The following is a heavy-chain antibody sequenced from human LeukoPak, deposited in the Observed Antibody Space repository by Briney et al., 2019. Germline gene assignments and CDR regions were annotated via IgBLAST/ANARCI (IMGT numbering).Heavy chain of an antibody. Sequence: ASETPSPTCAVYGGSFSGYYWSWIRQPPGKGLECIGEINHSGSTNYNPSLKSRVTISVDTSKNQFSLKLSSVTAADTAVYYCARGRPDIVVVPAAIYYWGQGTLVTFSS. D-gene: IGHD2-2*01. V-gene: IGHV4-34*01. CDR2: INHSGST. CDR3: ARGRPDIVVVPAAIYY. CDR1: GGSFSGYY. J-gene: IGHJ4*02.